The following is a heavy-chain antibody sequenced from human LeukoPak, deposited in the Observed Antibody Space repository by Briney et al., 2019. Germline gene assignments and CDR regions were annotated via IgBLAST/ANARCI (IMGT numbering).Heavy chain of an antibody. J-gene: IGHJ4*02. D-gene: IGHD6-13*01. CDR3: ARASSSWYGKWYYFDY. V-gene: IGHV1-8*01. CDR1: GYTFTSYD. CDR2: MNPNSGNT. Sequence: GASVKVSCKASGYTFTSYDINWVRQATGQGLEWMGWMNPNSGNTGYAQKFQGRVTMTRNTSISTAYMELSSLRSEDTAVYYCARASSSWYGKWYYFDYWGQGTLVTVSS.